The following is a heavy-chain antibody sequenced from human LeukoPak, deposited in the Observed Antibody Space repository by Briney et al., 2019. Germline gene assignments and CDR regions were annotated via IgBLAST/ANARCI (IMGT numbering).Heavy chain of an antibody. CDR3: ARVLYDKFRADDVFDI. CDR1: GGTFSSYA. V-gene: IGHV1-69*13. Sequence: SVKVSCKASGGTFSSYAISWVRQAPGQGLEWMGGIIPIFGTANYAQKFQGRVTITADESTSTAYMELSSLRSEDTAVYYCARVLYDKFRADDVFDIWGQGTMVTVSS. CDR2: IIPIFGTA. J-gene: IGHJ3*02. D-gene: IGHD3-16*01.